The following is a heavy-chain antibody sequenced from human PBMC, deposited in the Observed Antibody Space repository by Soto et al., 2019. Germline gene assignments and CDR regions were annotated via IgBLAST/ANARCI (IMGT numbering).Heavy chain of an antibody. J-gene: IGHJ5*02. CDR1: GFTFTSYS. CDR3: AREMGACSDSSCYPGPYDS. D-gene: IGHD3-16*01. CDR2: ITSKSTTI. Sequence: GGSLRLSCAASGFTFTSYSMNWVRQAPGQGLEWVSYITSKSTTIKYADSVKGRFTVSRDNAKNSLYLQLNSLRDEDTAVYYCAREMGACSDSSCYPGPYDSWGQGTLVTVS. V-gene: IGHV3-48*02.